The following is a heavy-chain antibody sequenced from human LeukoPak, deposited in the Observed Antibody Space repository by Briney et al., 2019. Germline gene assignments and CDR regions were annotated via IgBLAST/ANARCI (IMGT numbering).Heavy chain of an antibody. D-gene: IGHD6-19*01. J-gene: IGHJ4*02. V-gene: IGHV4-59*08. Sequence: SETLSLTCTVSGGSISSYYWSWIRLPPEKGREWIGYIYDSGRTNYSPSLKSRVTISVDTSKNQFSLKLTSVTAADTAVYYCARHPPQGYSSGLYYFDYWGQGTLVTVSS. CDR2: IYDSGRT. CDR3: ARHPPQGYSSGLYYFDY. CDR1: GGSISSYY.